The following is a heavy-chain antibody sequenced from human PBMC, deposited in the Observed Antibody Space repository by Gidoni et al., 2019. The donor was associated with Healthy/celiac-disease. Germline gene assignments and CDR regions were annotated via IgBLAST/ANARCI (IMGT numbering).Heavy chain of an antibody. D-gene: IGHD4-17*01. CDR1: GGTFRSYA. J-gene: IGHJ4*02. CDR3: ARAYGDYLDMSYSFDY. CDR2: IIPTFGTA. V-gene: IGHV1-69*01. Sequence: QVQLVQSGAEVKKPGSSVKVSCKASGGTFRSYAISWVRQAPGQGLEWMGGIIPTFGTANYAQKFQGRVTITADESTSTAYMELSSLRSEDTAVYYCARAYGDYLDMSYSFDYWGQGTLVTVSS.